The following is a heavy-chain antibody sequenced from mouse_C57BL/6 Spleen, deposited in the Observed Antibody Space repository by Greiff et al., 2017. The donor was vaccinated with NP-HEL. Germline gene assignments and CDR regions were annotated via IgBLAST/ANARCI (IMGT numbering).Heavy chain of an antibody. CDR2: ISSGGDYI. J-gene: IGHJ4*01. V-gene: IGHV5-9-1*02. CDR1: GFTFSSYA. D-gene: IGHD1-1*01. CDR3: TRDVIYYYGSNYAMDY. Sequence: EVKLQESGEGLVKPGGSLKLSCAASGFTFSSYAMSWVRQTPEKRLEWVAYISSGGDYIYYAATVKGRFTISRDNARNTLYLQMSSLKSDDTAMYYCTRDVIYYYGSNYAMDYWGQGTSVTVSS.